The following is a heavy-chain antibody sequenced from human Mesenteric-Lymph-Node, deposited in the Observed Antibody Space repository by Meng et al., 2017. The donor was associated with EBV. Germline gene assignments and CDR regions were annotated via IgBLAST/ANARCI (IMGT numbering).Heavy chain of an antibody. CDR2: INHSGST. CDR3: ARGEKGPIDY. J-gene: IGHJ4*02. CDR1: GGSFSGYY. V-gene: IGHV4-34*01. Sequence: QVPLPQWGAGWLKPSETRHLPCTVHGGSFSGYYWSWIRQPPGKGLEWIGEINHSGSTNYNPSLKSRVTISVDTSKNQFSLKLSSVTAADTAVYYCARGEKGPIDYWGQGTLVTVSS.